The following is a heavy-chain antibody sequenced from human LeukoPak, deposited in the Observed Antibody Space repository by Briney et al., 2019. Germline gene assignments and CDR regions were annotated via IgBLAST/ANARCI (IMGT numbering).Heavy chain of an antibody. CDR3: AKVWGYCSGGSCYSDYYMDV. D-gene: IGHD2-15*01. Sequence: GGSLRLSCAASRFTFSSYAMSWVRQAPGKGLEWVSAISGSGGSTYYADSVKGRFTISRDNSKNTLYLQMNSLRAEDTAVYYCAKVWGYCSGGSCYSDYYMDVWGKGTTVTVSS. J-gene: IGHJ6*03. V-gene: IGHV3-23*01. CDR2: ISGSGGST. CDR1: RFTFSSYA.